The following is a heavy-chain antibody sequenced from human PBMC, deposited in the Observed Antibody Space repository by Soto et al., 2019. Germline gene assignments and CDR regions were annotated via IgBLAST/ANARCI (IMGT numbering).Heavy chain of an antibody. D-gene: IGHD3-16*02. V-gene: IGHV1-18*01. CDR2: ISAYNGNT. CDR3: ARDTFTFGGVIVPDLGAFDI. J-gene: IGHJ3*02. CDR1: GYTFTSYG. Sequence: GASVKVSCKASGYTFTSYGISWVRQAPGQGLEWMGWISAYNGNTNYAQKLQGRVTMTTDTSTSTAYMELRSLRSDDTAVYYCARDTFTFGGVIVPDLGAFDIWGQGTMVTVSS.